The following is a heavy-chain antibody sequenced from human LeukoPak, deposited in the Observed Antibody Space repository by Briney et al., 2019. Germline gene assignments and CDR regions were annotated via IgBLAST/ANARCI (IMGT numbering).Heavy chain of an antibody. V-gene: IGHV4-59*08. Sequence: SETLSLTCTVSGGSISSYYWSWIRQPPGKGLEWIGYIYYSGSTYYNPSLKSRVTISVDTSKNQFSLKLSSVTAADTAVYYCARVTGYVMEDYFDYWGQGTLVTVSS. CDR1: GGSISSYY. CDR3: ARVTGYVMEDYFDY. J-gene: IGHJ4*02. CDR2: IYYSGST. D-gene: IGHD6-13*01.